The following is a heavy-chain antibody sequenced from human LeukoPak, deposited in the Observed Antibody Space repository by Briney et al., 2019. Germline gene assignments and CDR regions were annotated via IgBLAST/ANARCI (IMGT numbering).Heavy chain of an antibody. Sequence: GGSLRLSCAASGFTFSSYWMHWVRHAPGKGLVWVSRINSDGSSTSYADSVKGRFTISRDNAKNTLYLQMNSLRAEDTAVYYCAREAGDVDFDYWGQGTLVTVSS. CDR2: INSDGSST. D-gene: IGHD6-19*01. CDR3: AREAGDVDFDY. CDR1: GFTFSSYW. V-gene: IGHV3-74*01. J-gene: IGHJ4*02.